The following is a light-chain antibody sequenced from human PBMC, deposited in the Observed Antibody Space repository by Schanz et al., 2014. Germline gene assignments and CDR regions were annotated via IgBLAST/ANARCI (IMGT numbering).Light chain of an antibody. CDR3: SSYAGNNKLL. V-gene: IGLV2-8*01. CDR2: EVN. CDR1: SSGVGDLNY. Sequence: QSALTQPRSVSGSPGQSVSISCTGTSSGVGDLNYVSWYQQHPGKAPKLMIYEVNKRPSGVPDRFTGSKSGNTASLTVSGLQAEDEGDYYCSSYAGNNKLLFGGGTKLTVL. J-gene: IGLJ2*01.